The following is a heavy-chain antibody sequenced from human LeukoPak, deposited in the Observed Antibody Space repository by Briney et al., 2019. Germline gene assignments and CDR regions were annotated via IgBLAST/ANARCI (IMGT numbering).Heavy chain of an antibody. CDR2: IYYGGST. CDR1: GGSISSSSYY. CDR3: ARVDNYDSSALDY. V-gene: IGHV4-39*07. J-gene: IGHJ4*02. Sequence: SETLSLTCTVSGGSISSSSYYWGWIRQPPGKGLEWIGSIYYGGSTYYNPSLKSRVTISVDTSKNQFSLKLSSVTAADTAVYYCARVDNYDSSALDYWGQGTLVTVSS. D-gene: IGHD3-22*01.